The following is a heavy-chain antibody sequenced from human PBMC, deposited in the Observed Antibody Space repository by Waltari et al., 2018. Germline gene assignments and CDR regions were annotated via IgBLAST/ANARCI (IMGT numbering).Heavy chain of an antibody. D-gene: IGHD2-2*01. Sequence: EVQLVESGGGLVKPGGSLRLSCAASGFTFSSYSMNWVRQAPGKGLEWVSSISRSSSYIYYADSVKGRFTISRDNAKNSLYLQMNSLRAEDTAVYYCASQRTCSSTSCYDYWGQGTLVTVSS. CDR1: GFTFSSYS. J-gene: IGHJ4*02. CDR2: ISRSSSYI. V-gene: IGHV3-21*01. CDR3: ASQRTCSSTSCYDY.